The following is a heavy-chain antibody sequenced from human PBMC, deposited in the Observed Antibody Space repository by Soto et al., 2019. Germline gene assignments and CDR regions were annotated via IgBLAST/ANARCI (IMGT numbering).Heavy chain of an antibody. D-gene: IGHD4-17*01. V-gene: IGHV4-34*01. J-gene: IGHJ6*02. Sequence: PSETLSLTCAVYGGSFSGYYWSWIRQPPGKGLEWIGEINHSGSTNYNPSLKSRVTISVDTSKNQFSLKLSSVTAADTAVYYCARSTVTDRRPYYYYYYGMDVWGQGTTVTVSS. CDR1: GGSFSGYY. CDR2: INHSGST. CDR3: ARSTVTDRRPYYYYYYGMDV.